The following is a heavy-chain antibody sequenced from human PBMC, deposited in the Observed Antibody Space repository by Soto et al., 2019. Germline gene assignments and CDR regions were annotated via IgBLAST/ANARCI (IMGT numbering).Heavy chain of an antibody. CDR3: XLVGATVGYYGMDV. J-gene: IGHJ6*02. D-gene: IGHD1-26*01. Sequence: PGVSLKISCKGSGYSFTSYWIGWVRQMPGKGLEWMGIIYPGDSDTRYSXXXXXXXXXXXXXSXSTAYLQWSSLKASDTAMYYCXLVGATVGYYGMDVWGQGTTVTVSS. V-gene: IGHV5-51*01. CDR1: GYSFTSYW. CDR2: IYPGDSDT.